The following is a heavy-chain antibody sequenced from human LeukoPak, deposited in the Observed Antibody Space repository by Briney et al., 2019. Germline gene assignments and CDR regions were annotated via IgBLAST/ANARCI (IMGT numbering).Heavy chain of an antibody. D-gene: IGHD5-24*01. V-gene: IGHV5-51*01. Sequence: GESLKISCKGSGYSFTSYWIGWVRQMPGKGLEWMGIIYPGDSDTRYSPSFQGQVTISADKSITTAYLQWSSLKASDTAIYYCARLGEMATTLGWFDPWGQGTLVTVSS. J-gene: IGHJ5*02. CDR1: GYSFTSYW. CDR3: ARLGEMATTLGWFDP. CDR2: IYPGDSDT.